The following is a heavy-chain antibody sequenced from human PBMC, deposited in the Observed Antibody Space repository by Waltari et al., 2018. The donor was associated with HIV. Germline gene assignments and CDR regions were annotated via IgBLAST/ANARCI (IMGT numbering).Heavy chain of an antibody. J-gene: IGHJ3*02. CDR1: GYTFTGYY. V-gene: IGHV1-2*06. D-gene: IGHD3-22*01. Sequence: QVQLVQSGAEVKKPGASVKVSCKASGYTFTGYYMHWVRQAPGQGLEWMGRINPNSGGTNYAQKFQGRVTMTRDTSISTAYMELSRLRSDDTAVYYCARGGPYYYDSSGSDAFDIWGQGTMVTVSS. CDR2: INPNSGGT. CDR3: ARGGPYYYDSSGSDAFDI.